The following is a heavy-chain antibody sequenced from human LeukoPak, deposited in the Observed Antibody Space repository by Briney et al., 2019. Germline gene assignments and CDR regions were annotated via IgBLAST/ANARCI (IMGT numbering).Heavy chain of an antibody. CDR2: IIPILGIA. D-gene: IGHD6-13*01. J-gene: IGHJ4*02. V-gene: IGHV1-69*02. CDR3: ARGKIGSAAAFDY. CDR1: GGTFSCYT. Sequence: GASVKVSCKASGGTFSCYTISWVRQAPGQGLEWMGRIIPILGIANYAQKFQGRVTITADKSTSTAYMELSSLRSEDTAVYYCARGKIGSAAAFDYWGQGTLVTVSS.